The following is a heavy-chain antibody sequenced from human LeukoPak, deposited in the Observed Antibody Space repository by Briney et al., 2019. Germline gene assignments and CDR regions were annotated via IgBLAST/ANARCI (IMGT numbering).Heavy chain of an antibody. J-gene: IGHJ3*02. CDR1: GFTFSKYW. CDR2: INSDGSST. Sequence: PGGSLRLSCAASGFTFSKYWMHWVRQAPGKGLVWVSHINSDGSSTSYADSVKGRFTISRDNAKNSLYLQMISLRAEDTAMYYCARGGAGATKDDTFDIWGQGTMVTVSS. D-gene: IGHD1-1*01. V-gene: IGHV3-74*01. CDR3: ARGGAGATKDDTFDI.